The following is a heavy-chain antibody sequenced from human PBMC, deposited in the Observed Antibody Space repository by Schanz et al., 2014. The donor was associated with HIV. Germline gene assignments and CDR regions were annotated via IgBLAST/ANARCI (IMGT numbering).Heavy chain of an antibody. CDR2: ISYTGRA. D-gene: IGHD1-7*01. CDR3: ARRTDNWHYRPYYGMDV. CDR1: GGSISGPSNY. V-gene: IGHV4-39*01. Sequence: QLHLQESGPGLVKPSETLSLNCTVAGGSISGPSNYWDWIRQSPGGGLEWVGIISYTGRAHHNSSLASRVTMSVDTSKNQFSLRLTSVIAPDTAVYYRARRTDNWHYRPYYGMDVWGRGTTVIVSS. J-gene: IGHJ6*02.